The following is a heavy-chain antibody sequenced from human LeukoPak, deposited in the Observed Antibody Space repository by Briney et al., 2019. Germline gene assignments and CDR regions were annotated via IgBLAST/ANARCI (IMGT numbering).Heavy chain of an antibody. J-gene: IGHJ6*03. CDR3: ARTGGSFYFYYYMDV. CDR1: GGSIRSSNYN. D-gene: IGHD1-26*01. CDR2: IHYTGST. V-gene: IGHV4-39*07. Sequence: PSETLSLTCTGSGGSIRSSNYNWGWIRQPPGKGLEWIGSIHYTGSTYHNPSLKSRVTISVDTSKNKFSLKLSSVTAADTALYYCARTGGSFYFYYYMDVWGKGTTVIVSS.